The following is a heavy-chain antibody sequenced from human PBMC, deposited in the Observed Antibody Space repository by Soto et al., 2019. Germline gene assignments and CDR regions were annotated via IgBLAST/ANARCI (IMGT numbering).Heavy chain of an antibody. CDR1: GFTFSSNW. CDR2: INSDGSST. Sequence: VQLVESGGGLVQPGGSLRLSCAASGFTFSSNWMHWVRQAPGRGLVWVSRINSDGSSTSYADSVKGRFTISRDNARNTLFLQMNSLRAEDTAVYYCARTLVDYYDSSGYPRFDYWGQGTLVTVSS. J-gene: IGHJ4*02. CDR3: ARTLVDYYDSSGYPRFDY. D-gene: IGHD3-22*01. V-gene: IGHV3-74*01.